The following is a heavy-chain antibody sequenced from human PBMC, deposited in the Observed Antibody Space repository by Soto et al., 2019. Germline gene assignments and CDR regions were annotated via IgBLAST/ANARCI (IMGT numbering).Heavy chain of an antibody. CDR3: ARSQGSSTSLEIYYYYYYGMDV. CDR1: GGTFSSYA. CDR2: IIPISGTA. J-gene: IGHJ6*02. D-gene: IGHD2-2*01. V-gene: IGHV1-69*01. Sequence: QVQLVQSGAEVKKPGSSVKVSCKASGGTFSSYAISWVRQAPGQELEWRGGIIPISGTANYAQKFQGRVTITADESTSTAYMELSSLRSEDTAVYYCARSQGSSTSLEIYYYYYYGMDVWGQGTTVTVSS.